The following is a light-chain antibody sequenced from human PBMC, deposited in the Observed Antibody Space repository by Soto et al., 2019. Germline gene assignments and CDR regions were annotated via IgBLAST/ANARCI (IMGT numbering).Light chain of an antibody. CDR1: SSDVGGSNG. CDR2: DVS. J-gene: IGLJ1*01. CDR3: SSYTSRSTYV. Sequence: QSVLTQPPSVSGSPGQSVAISCTGTSSDVGGSNGVSWYQQPPGTAPKLMIYDVSNRPSGVPDRFSGSKSGNTASLTISGLQAEDEGDYYCSSYTSRSTYVSGTGTKVTVL. V-gene: IGLV2-18*02.